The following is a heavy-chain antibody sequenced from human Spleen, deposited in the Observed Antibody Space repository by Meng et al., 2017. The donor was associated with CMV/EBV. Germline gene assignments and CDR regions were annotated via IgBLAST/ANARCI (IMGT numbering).Heavy chain of an antibody. Sequence: SGPTLVKPTQTLTLTCTFSGFSLTTPGVGVGWIRQPPGKALEWLALIYWNDDRRHRSFLKSSLTVTKDTSKNVVVLTMTNVDPVGTATYFCAHTFEHWRVVFDYWGQGILVTVSS. D-gene: IGHD2-2*01. CDR3: AHTFEHWRVVFDY. V-gene: IGHV2-5*01. J-gene: IGHJ4*02. CDR2: IYWNDDR. CDR1: GFSLTTPGVG.